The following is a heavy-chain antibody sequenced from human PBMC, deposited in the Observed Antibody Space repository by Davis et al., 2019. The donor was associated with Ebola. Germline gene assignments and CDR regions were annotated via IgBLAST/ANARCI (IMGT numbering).Heavy chain of an antibody. CDR3: ARETYYYDSSGYHRGGMDV. V-gene: IGHV3-30-3*01. CDR1: GFTFSSYA. J-gene: IGHJ6*04. D-gene: IGHD3-22*01. CDR2: ISYDGSNK. Sequence: GGSLRLSCAASGFTFSSYAMHWVRQAPGKGLEWVAVISYDGSNKYYADSVKGRFTISRDNSKNTLYLQMNSLRAEDTAVYYCARETYYYDSSGYHRGGMDVWGKGTMVTVSS.